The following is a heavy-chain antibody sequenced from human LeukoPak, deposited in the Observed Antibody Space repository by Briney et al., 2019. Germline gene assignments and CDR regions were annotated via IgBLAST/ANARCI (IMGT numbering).Heavy chain of an antibody. J-gene: IGHJ5*02. CDR2: VNSDGSTI. Sequence: GGSLRLSCAASGFTFSSYWMHRVRQAPGKGLVWVSRVNSDGSTISYADSVKGRFTISRDNAKSTLFLQMNSLRADDTAVYYCARVDGSSTIIRLRKNSSSWSNNWFDPWGQGTLVTVSS. V-gene: IGHV3-74*01. D-gene: IGHD6-13*01. CDR3: ARVDGSSTIIRLRKNSSSWSNNWFDP. CDR1: GFTFSSYW.